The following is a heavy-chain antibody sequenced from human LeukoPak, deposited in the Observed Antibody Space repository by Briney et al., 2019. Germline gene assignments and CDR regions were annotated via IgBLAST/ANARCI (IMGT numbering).Heavy chain of an antibody. D-gene: IGHD2-8*01. CDR2: IYPGGSDT. CDR1: GYSFTSYW. V-gene: IGHV5-51*01. CDR3: ARRGACSSGVCDYFDY. J-gene: IGHJ4*02. Sequence: GASLKISCKGSGYSFTSYWIGWVRRMPGKGLEYMGIIYPGGSDTRYSPSFQGQVTISADKSSSAAYLQWSSLKASDTAIYYCARRGACSSGVCDYFDYWGQGTVVTVSS.